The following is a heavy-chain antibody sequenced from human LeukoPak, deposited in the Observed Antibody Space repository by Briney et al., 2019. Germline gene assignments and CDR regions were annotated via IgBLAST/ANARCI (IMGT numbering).Heavy chain of an antibody. CDR3: ARDHDYGPDY. V-gene: IGHV1-2*02. J-gene: IGHJ4*02. CDR1: GYTFTVHY. CDR2: IKPDSGAT. Sequence: ASLKVSCKASGYTFTVHYMHWLRQAPGQGLEWMGWIKPDSGATNFAQNFQGRVTMTSDTSINTAYMELSSLTSDDTAMYNCARDHDYGPDYWGQGTLATVSA. D-gene: IGHD4/OR15-4a*01.